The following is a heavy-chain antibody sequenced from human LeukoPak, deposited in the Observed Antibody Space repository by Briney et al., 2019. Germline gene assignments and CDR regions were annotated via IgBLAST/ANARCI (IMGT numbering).Heavy chain of an antibody. CDR3: ARDATAMVSGAFDI. J-gene: IGHJ3*02. V-gene: IGHV4-59*12. CDR2: IYYSGST. Sequence: SETLSLTCTVSGGSISSYYWSWIRQPPGKGLEWIGYIYYSGSTNYNPSLKSRVTISVDTSKNQFSLKLSSVTAADTAVYYCARDATAMVSGAFDIWGQGTMVTVSS. D-gene: IGHD5-18*01. CDR1: GGSISSYY.